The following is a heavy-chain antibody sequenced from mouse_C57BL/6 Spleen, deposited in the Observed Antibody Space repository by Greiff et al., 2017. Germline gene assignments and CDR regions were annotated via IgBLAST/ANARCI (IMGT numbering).Heavy chain of an antibody. CDR2: IYPSDSET. CDR1: GYTFTSYW. D-gene: IGHD4-1*01. V-gene: IGHV1-61*01. J-gene: IGHJ1*03. Sequence: QVQLQQPGAELVRPGSSVKLSCKASGYTFTSYWMDWVKQRPGQGLEWIGNIYPSDSETHYNQKFKDKATLTVDKSASTADMQLSSLTSADSAVYDCARGRLGGGYWYFDVWGTGTTVTVSS. CDR3: ARGRLGGGYWYFDV.